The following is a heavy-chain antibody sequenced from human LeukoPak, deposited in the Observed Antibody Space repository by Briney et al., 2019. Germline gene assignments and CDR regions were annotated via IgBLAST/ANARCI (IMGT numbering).Heavy chain of an antibody. CDR3: ARDSRDTRFDY. CDR1: GYTFPDYY. Sequence: ASVNVSCKACGYTFPDYYIHWVRQAPGQGREWMGWINTNTGGTYSAQNFQGRVTMTRDTSISTAYMELSRLTSDDTAVYYCARDSRDTRFDYWGQGTLVTVSS. D-gene: IGHD3-3*01. V-gene: IGHV1-2*02. J-gene: IGHJ4*02. CDR2: INTNTGGT.